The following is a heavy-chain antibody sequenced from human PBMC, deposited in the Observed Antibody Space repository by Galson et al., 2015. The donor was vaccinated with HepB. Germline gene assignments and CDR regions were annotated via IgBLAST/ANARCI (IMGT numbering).Heavy chain of an antibody. CDR3: AKAATVTSQGPVGMGLVDY. CDR2: ISGSGGST. CDR1: GFTFSSYA. Sequence: SLRLSCAASGFTFSSYAMSWVRQAPGKGLEWVSAISGSGGSTYYADSVKGRFTISRDNSKNTLYLQMNSQRAEDTAVYYCAKAATVTSQGPVGMGLVDYWGQGTLVTVSS. D-gene: IGHD4-17*01. J-gene: IGHJ4*02. V-gene: IGHV3-23*01.